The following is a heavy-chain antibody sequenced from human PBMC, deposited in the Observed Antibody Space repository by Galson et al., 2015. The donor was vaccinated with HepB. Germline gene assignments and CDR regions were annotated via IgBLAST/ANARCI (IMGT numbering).Heavy chain of an antibody. CDR3: AHRHRAELGIGGYWYFDL. V-gene: IGHV2-5*02. CDR2: IYWDDDK. D-gene: IGHD7-27*01. J-gene: IGHJ2*01. Sequence: PALVKPTQTLTLTCAFSGFSLSTSGVGVGWIRQPPGKALEWLAVIYWDDDKRYSPSLKSRLTITKDTSKNQVVLTMTNMDPVDTATYYCAHRHRAELGIGGYWYFDLWGRGTLVTVSS. CDR1: GFSLSTSGVG.